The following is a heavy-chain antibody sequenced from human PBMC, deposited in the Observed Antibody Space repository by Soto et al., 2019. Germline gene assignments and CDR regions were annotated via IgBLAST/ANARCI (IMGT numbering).Heavy chain of an antibody. CDR2: IDHSGST. CDR3: ARHRAAAGSGRDDY. CDR1: GGSISSSSYY. Sequence: QLQLQESGPGLVKPSETLSLTCTVSGGSISSSSYYWGWIRQPPGKGLEWIGSIDHSGSTSSNPPIMLRATISVDTSKNQFPLKLSSLTAADTAVYYWARHRAAAGSGRDDYWGQVTLVTFSS. J-gene: IGHJ4*02. D-gene: IGHD6-13*01. V-gene: IGHV4-39*01.